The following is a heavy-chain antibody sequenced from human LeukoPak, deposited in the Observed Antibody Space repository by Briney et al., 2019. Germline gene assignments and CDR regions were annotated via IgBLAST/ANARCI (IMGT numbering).Heavy chain of an antibody. CDR1: GGSFSGYY. Sequence: PSETLSLTCAVYGGSFSGYYWSWIRQPPGKGLEWIGEINHSGSTNYNPSLKSRVTISVDTSKNQFSLKLSSVTAADTALYYCARKEEGDYIDLWGQGTLVTVSS. V-gene: IGHV4-34*01. CDR2: INHSGST. CDR3: ARKEEGDYIDL. D-gene: IGHD4-17*01. J-gene: IGHJ5*02.